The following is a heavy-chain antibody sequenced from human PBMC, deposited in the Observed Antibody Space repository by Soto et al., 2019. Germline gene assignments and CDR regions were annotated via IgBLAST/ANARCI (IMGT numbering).Heavy chain of an antibody. CDR3: ARDLGSSWSPPMFY. CDR2: IKQDGSER. Sequence: EVQLVESGGGLVQPGGSLRLSCAASGFTFSSYWMNWVRQAPGKVLEWVANIKQDGSERYYVDSVKGRFTISRDNAKNSLYLQMNSLRAEDTAVYYCARDLGSSWSPPMFYWGQGTLVTVSS. J-gene: IGHJ4*02. CDR1: GFTFSSYW. V-gene: IGHV3-7*01. D-gene: IGHD6-13*01.